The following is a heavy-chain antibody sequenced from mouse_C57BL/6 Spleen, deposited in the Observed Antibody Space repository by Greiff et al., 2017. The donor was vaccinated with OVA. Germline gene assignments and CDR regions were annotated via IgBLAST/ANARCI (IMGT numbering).Heavy chain of an antibody. CDR1: GYSFTGYY. J-gene: IGHJ4*01. V-gene: IGHV1-42*01. D-gene: IGHD1-1*02. CDR2: INPSTGGT. Sequence: EVQLQQSGPELVKPGASVKISCKASGYSFTGYYMNWVKQSPEKSLEWIGEINPSTGGTTYNQKFKAKATLTVDKSSSTAYMQLKSLTSEDSAVYYCARKNYDYYAMDYWGQGTSVTVSS. CDR3: ARKNYDYYAMDY.